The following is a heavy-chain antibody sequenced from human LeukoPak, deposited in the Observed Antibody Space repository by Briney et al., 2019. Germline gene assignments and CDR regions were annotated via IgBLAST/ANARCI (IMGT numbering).Heavy chain of an antibody. CDR1: GFTFSSYS. J-gene: IGHJ4*02. V-gene: IGHV3-21*01. CDR2: ISSSSSYI. Sequence: GGSLRLSCAASGFTFSSYSMNWVRQAPGKGLEWVSSISSSSSYIYYADSVKGRFTISRDNAKNSLYLQMNSLRAEDTAVYYCARGSPYYDFRSGPIAGNWGQGTLVTVSS. CDR3: ARGSPYYDFRSGPIAGN. D-gene: IGHD3-3*01.